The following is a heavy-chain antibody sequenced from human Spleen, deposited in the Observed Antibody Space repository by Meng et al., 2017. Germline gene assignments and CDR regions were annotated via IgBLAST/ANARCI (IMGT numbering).Heavy chain of an antibody. D-gene: IGHD5/OR15-5a*01. CDR3: ARDLYVGPSDAFDI. CDR1: GFSFSTYT. CDR2: ISYDGSNK. J-gene: IGHJ3*02. V-gene: IGHV3-30*04. Sequence: GGSLRLSCAASGFSFSTYTMHWVRQAPGKGLEWVAVISYDGSNKYYADSVKGRFTISRDNSKDTLYLQMNSLRAEDTAVYYCARDLYVGPSDAFDIWGQGTMVTVSS.